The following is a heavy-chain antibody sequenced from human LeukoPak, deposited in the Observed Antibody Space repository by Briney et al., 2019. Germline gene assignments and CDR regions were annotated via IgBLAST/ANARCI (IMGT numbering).Heavy chain of an antibody. CDR1: GFSVSSNY. J-gene: IGHJ4*02. CDR2: IYTGGTT. V-gene: IGHV3-66*02. Sequence: GGSPRLSCAASGFSVSSNYMNWVRQAPGMGLEWVSAIYTGGTTYYADSVKGRFTISRDNSKNTLYLQMNSLRAEDSAVYFCARDKLGSGYSSDFDCWGQGTLVTVSS. CDR3: ARDKLGSGYSSDFDC. D-gene: IGHD6-19*01.